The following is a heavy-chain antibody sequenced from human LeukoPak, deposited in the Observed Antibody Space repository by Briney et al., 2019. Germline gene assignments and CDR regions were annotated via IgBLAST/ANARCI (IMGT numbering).Heavy chain of an antibody. D-gene: IGHD6-19*01. Sequence: GGSQRLSCAASGFTINNYAMYWVRQAPGKGLEWVSGIFGSGGSAHYADSVKGRFTISRDNSKNTLYLQMNSLRGADSAVYYCALTESSGWFWDRWGQGTLVTVSS. CDR1: GFTINNYA. V-gene: IGHV3-23*01. CDR2: IFGSGGSA. CDR3: ALTESSGWFWDR. J-gene: IGHJ4*02.